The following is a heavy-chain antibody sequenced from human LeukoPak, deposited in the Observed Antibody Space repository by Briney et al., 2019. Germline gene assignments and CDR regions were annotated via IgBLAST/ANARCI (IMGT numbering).Heavy chain of an antibody. Sequence: GESLKISCKGSGYKFTGYWIGWVRQMPGKGLEWMGVIYPGDSDTRYSPSFQGQVTISADKSISTAYLQWSSLKASDTAMYYCARLAHEQWLDLDYWGQGTLVTVSS. CDR2: IYPGDSDT. D-gene: IGHD6-19*01. CDR3: ARLAHEQWLDLDY. J-gene: IGHJ4*02. V-gene: IGHV5-51*01. CDR1: GYKFTGYW.